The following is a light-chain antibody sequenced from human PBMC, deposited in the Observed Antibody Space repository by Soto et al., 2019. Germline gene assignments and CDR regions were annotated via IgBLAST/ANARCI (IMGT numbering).Light chain of an antibody. CDR2: DAS. CDR1: QSVSSY. V-gene: IGKV3-11*01. J-gene: IGKJ1*01. Sequence: EIVLTQSPATLSLSPGERATLSCRASQSVSSYFAWYQQRPGQAPRLLIYDASNRATGIPARFSGSGSGTDFTLTISSLEPEDFAVYYCQKRSDWPLMFGQGTKV. CDR3: QKRSDWPLM.